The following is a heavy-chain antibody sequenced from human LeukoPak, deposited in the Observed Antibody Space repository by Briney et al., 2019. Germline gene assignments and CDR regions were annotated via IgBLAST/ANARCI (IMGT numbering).Heavy chain of an antibody. CDR2: IKQDGSAQ. J-gene: IGHJ4*02. D-gene: IGHD6-13*01. Sequence: GGSLRLSCAASGFTFSSYAMSWVRQAPGKGLEWVANIKQDGSAQNYVDSVKGRFTISRDNSKNTLYLQMNSLRAEDTAVYYCARVVAAAGEVDYWGQGTLVTVSS. CDR1: GFTFSSYA. V-gene: IGHV3-7*03. CDR3: ARVVAAAGEVDY.